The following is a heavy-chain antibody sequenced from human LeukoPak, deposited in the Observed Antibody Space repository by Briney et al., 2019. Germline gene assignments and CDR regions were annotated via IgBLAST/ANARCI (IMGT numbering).Heavy chain of an antibody. CDR1: GGSISSYY. CDR3: ARHGYSYGYDYFDY. J-gene: IGHJ4*02. D-gene: IGHD5-18*01. CDR2: IYTSGST. Sequence: SENLSLTCTASGGSISSYYWSWIRQPPGKGLEWIGYIYTSGSTNYNPSLKSRVTISVDTSKNQFSLKLSSVTAADTAVYYCARHGYSYGYDYFDYWGQGTLVTVSS. V-gene: IGHV4-4*09.